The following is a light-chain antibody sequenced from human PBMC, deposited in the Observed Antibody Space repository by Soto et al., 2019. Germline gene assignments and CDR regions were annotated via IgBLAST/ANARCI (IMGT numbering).Light chain of an antibody. Sequence: SYELTQPPSVSVSPGQTASITCSGDRLGDKYSSWYQQKPGQSPVLVMYQDTKRPPGIPERISGSNSGNTATLTISGTQAVDEADYYCQTWVSGTVIFGGGTKLTVL. CDR3: QTWVSGTVI. J-gene: IGLJ2*01. V-gene: IGLV3-1*01. CDR2: QDT. CDR1: RLGDKY.